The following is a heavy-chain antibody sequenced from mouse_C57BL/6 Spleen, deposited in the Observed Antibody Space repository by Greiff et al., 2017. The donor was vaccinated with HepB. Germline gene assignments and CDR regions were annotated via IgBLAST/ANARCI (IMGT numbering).Heavy chain of an antibody. CDR2: IDPSDSET. CDR3: ARDYGSSLDY. Sequence: QVQLQQPGAELVRPGSSVKLSCKASGYTFTSYWMHWVKQRPIQGLEWIGNIDPSDSETHYNQKFKDKATLTVDKSSSPAYMQLSSLTSEDSAVYYCARDYGSSLDYWGQGTTLTVSS. V-gene: IGHV1-52*01. D-gene: IGHD1-1*01. J-gene: IGHJ2*01. CDR1: GYTFTSYW.